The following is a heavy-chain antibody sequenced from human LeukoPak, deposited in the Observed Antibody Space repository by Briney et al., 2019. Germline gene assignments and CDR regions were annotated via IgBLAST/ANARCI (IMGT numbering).Heavy chain of an antibody. Sequence: ASLKLSCKASGFTFTSYGISWVRQAPGQGLEWMGWISAYNSNTNHAQKLQGRVTMTTDTSTSTAYMELRSLRSDDTAVYYCARLVGEAVGYYGMDVWGQGITVSVSS. CDR2: ISAYNSNT. J-gene: IGHJ6*02. CDR3: ARLVGEAVGYYGMDV. V-gene: IGHV1-18*04. CDR1: GFTFTSYG. D-gene: IGHD3-10*01.